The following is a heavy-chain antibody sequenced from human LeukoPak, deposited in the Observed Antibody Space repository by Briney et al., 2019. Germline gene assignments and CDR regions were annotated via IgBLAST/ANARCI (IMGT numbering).Heavy chain of an antibody. CDR2: IRSKANSYAT. V-gene: IGHV3-73*01. D-gene: IGHD2/OR15-2a*01. CDR3: TRLSWLDAFDI. J-gene: IGHJ3*02. CDR1: GFTFSSYS. Sequence: PGGSLRLSCAASGFTFSSYSMNWVRQASGKGLEWVGRIRSKANSYATAYAASVKGRFTISRDDSKNTAYLQMNSLKTEDTAVYYCTRLSWLDAFDIWGQGTMVTVSS.